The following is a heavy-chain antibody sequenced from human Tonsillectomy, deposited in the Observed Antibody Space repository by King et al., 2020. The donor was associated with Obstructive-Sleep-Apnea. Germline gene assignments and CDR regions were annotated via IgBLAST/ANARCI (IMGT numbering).Heavy chain of an antibody. CDR3: TTLDCSRTSCYGVQH. CDR1: GFTFSNAW. V-gene: IGHV3-15*01. CDR2: VKSKTDGGPT. D-gene: IGHD2-2*01. J-gene: IGHJ1*01. Sequence: VQLVESGGGLVKPGGSLSLSFAASGFTFSNAWMSWVRQAPGRGLEWVGRVKSKTDGGPTDYAAPVKGKFTISRDDSKDTLYLQMNSLKTEDTAVYYCTTLDCSRTSCYGVQHWGQGTLVTVSS.